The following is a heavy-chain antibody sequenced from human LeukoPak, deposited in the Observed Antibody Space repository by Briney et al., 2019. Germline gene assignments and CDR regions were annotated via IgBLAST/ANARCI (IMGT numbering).Heavy chain of an antibody. CDR1: GFIFSTYA. V-gene: IGHV3-23*01. J-gene: IGHJ4*02. Sequence: PGGSLRLSCAASGFIFSTYAMSWVRQAPGKGLEWVSGLSGSGDRAYFADSVKGRFTISRDNSKNTLFLQMNSLKAEDTALYYCAKYAVGETFFGDYWGQGTLVTVSS. CDR3: AKYAVGETFFGDY. D-gene: IGHD3-3*01. CDR2: LSGSGDRA.